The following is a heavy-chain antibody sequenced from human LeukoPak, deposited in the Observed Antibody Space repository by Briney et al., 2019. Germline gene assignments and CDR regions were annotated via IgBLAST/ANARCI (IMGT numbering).Heavy chain of an antibody. CDR2: IVVGSGNT. CDR3: AADNIAAAGTPFDY. D-gene: IGHD6-13*01. V-gene: IGHV1-58*02. J-gene: IGHJ4*02. CDR1: GFTFTSSA. Sequence: GTSVKVSCKASGFTFTSSAMQWVRQARGQRLEWIGWIVVGSGNTSYAQKFQERVTITRDMSTSTAYMELSSLRSEDTAVYYCAADNIAAAGTPFDYWGQGTLVTVSS.